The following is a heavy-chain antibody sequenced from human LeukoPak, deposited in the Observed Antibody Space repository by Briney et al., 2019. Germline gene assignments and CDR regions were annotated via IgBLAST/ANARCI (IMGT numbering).Heavy chain of an antibody. CDR3: AKVSDRDSSGYYWGFEY. CDR1: GGSISGYY. CDR2: IYYGGST. V-gene: IGHV4-59*08. J-gene: IGHJ4*02. Sequence: SETRSLTCTVSGGSISGYYWSWIRQPPGKGLECIGYIYYGGSTNYNPSLKSRVTISVDTSRNQFSLKLTSVTAADTAVYYCAKVSDRDSSGYYWGFEYWGQGTLVTVSS. D-gene: IGHD3-22*01.